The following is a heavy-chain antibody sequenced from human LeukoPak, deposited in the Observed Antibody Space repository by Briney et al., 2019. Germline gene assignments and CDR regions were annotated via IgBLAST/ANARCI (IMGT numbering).Heavy chain of an antibody. V-gene: IGHV1-69*06. CDR1: GYTFTSYG. CDR2: IIPIFGTA. CDR3: ARDNSIGGRGWWFDP. D-gene: IGHD4-23*01. Sequence: SVKVSCKASGYTFTSYGICWVRQAPGQGLEWMGGIIPIFGTANYAQKFQGRVTITADKSTSTAYMELSSLRSEDTAVYYCARDNSIGGRGWWFDPWGQGTLVTVSS. J-gene: IGHJ5*02.